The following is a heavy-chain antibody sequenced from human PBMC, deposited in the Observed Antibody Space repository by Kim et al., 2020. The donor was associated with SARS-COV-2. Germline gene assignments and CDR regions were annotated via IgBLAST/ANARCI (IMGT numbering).Heavy chain of an antibody. V-gene: IGHV7-4-1*02. CDR3: ARELGTPLDY. Sequence: GTPPYANGFTGRFVFSVDTSVSTAYLQISRLKAEDTAVYYCARELGTPLDYWGQGTLVTVSS. CDR2: GTP. D-gene: IGHD7-27*01. J-gene: IGHJ4*02.